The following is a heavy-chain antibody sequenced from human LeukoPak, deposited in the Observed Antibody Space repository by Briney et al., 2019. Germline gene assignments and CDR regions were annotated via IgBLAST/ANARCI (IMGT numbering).Heavy chain of an antibody. Sequence: GGSLRLSCAASGFTFSSYAMHWVRQAPGKGLEWVAVISYDGSNKYYADSVKGRFTISRDNAKNTLYLQMNSLRAEDMAVYYCARGPMVRTNLFDYWGQGTLVTVSS. CDR3: ARGPMVRTNLFDY. V-gene: IGHV3-30*04. D-gene: IGHD3-10*01. J-gene: IGHJ4*02. CDR2: ISYDGSNK. CDR1: GFTFSSYA.